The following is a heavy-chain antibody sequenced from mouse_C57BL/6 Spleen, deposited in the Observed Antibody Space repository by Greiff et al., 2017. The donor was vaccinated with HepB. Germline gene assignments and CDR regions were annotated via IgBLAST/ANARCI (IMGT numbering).Heavy chain of an antibody. D-gene: IGHD1-1*01. V-gene: IGHV5-2*01. CDR1: EYEFPSHD. CDR2: INSDGGST. CDR3: ARQGYGTPFAY. J-gene: IGHJ3*01. Sequence: EVKLQQSGGGLVQPGESLKLSCESNEYEFPSHDMSWVRKTPEKRLELVAAINSDGGSTYYPDTMERRFIISRDNTKKTLYLQMSSLRSEDTALYYCARQGYGTPFAYWGQGTLVTVSA.